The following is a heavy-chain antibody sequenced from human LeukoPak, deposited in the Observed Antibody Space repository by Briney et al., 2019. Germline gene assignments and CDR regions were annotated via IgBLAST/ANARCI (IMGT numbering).Heavy chain of an antibody. CDR1: GFTFSSYG. V-gene: IGHV3-33*01. CDR2: IWYDGSNK. CDR3: ARDQYSVGYSSSWYGYYFDY. J-gene: IGHJ4*02. Sequence: GGSLRLSCAASGFTFSSYGMHWVRQAPGKGLEWVAVIWYDGSNKYYADSVKGRFTISRDNSKNTLYLQMNSLRAEDTAVYYCARDQYSVGYSSSWYGYYFDYWGQGTLVTVSS. D-gene: IGHD6-13*01.